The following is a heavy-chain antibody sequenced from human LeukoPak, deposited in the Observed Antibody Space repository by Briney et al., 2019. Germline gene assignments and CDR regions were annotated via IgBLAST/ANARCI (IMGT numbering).Heavy chain of an antibody. CDR3: ARAHKYYDFWSGYSDYYYYYMDV. Sequence: SESLSLTCTVSGGSISSHYWGWIRQPPGRGLGWIGYIYYSGSTNYNPSLKSRVTISVDTSKNQFSLKLSSVTAADTAVYYCARAHKYYDFWSGYSDYYYYYMDVWGKGTTVTVSS. CDR2: IYYSGST. V-gene: IGHV4-59*11. D-gene: IGHD3-3*01. CDR1: GGSISSHY. J-gene: IGHJ6*03.